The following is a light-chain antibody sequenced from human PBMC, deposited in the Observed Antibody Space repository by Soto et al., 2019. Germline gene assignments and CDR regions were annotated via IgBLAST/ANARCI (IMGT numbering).Light chain of an antibody. CDR2: DAS. CDR3: QQRSDWPPWT. Sequence: EIVLTQSPATLSLSPLEIATLSFRASQSVSNYLAWYQQKPGQGPRLLIYDASNRATGIPARFSGSGSGTDFTLTISSLEPEDFAVYYCQQRSDWPPWTFGQGTKVDIK. V-gene: IGKV3-11*01. J-gene: IGKJ1*01. CDR1: QSVSNY.